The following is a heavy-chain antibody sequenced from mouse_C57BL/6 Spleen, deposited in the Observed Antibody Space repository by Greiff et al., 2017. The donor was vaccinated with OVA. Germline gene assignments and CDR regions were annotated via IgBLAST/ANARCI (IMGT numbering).Heavy chain of an antibody. J-gene: IGHJ3*01. CDR3: ASRYGSKAWFAY. Sequence: EVQGVESGGGLVQPGGSLSLSCAASGFTFTDYYMSWVRQPPGKALEWLGFIRNKANGYTTEYSASVKGRFTISRDNSQSILYLQMNALRAEDSATDYCASRYGSKAWFAYWGQGTLVTVSA. CDR2: IRNKANGYTT. V-gene: IGHV7-3*01. CDR1: GFTFTDYY. D-gene: IGHD1-1*01.